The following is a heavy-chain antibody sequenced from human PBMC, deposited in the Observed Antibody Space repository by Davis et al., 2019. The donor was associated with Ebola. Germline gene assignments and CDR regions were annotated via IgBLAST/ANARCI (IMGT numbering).Heavy chain of an antibody. CDR3: ARKSTFFDY. Sequence: PAGSLTLSCAASGFTFSTYFMRWVRQAPGKGLEWVANIKQDGSEKYYVDSVKGRFTISRDNAKNSLYLQMNSLRAEDTAVYYCARKSTFFDYWGQGTRVTVSS. CDR1: GFTFSTYF. V-gene: IGHV3-7*03. D-gene: IGHD3-16*01. J-gene: IGHJ4*02. CDR2: IKQDGSEK.